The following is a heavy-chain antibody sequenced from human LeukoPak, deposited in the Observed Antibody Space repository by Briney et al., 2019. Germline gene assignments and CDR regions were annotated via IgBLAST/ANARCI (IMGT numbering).Heavy chain of an antibody. CDR2: IIPIFGTA. CDR3: ARRAVGNSYYHSMDV. J-gene: IGHJ6*03. CDR1: GGTFSSFA. D-gene: IGHD6-19*01. V-gene: IGHV1-69*06. Sequence: SVKVSCKASGGTFSSFAISWVRQAPGQGLQWMGGIIPIFGTANYAQKFRGRVTITADKSTRTAYMELSSLRSEDTAVYYCARRAVGNSYYHSMDVWGKGTTVTVSS.